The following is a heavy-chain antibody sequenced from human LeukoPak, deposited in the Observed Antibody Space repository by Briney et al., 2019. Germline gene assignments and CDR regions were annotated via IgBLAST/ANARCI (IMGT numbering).Heavy chain of an antibody. CDR3: ASSSTMSINDAFDI. CDR1: GASITSNY. D-gene: IGHD6-6*01. CDR2: IYYSGST. J-gene: IGHJ3*02. Sequence: PSETLSLTCTVSGASITSNYWSWIRQPPGKGLEWIGYIYYSGSTKCNPSLKSRVTMSIDTSKSQVSLKLRSVTTADTAVYFCASSSTMSINDAFDIWGQGTMVTVSS. V-gene: IGHV4-59*08.